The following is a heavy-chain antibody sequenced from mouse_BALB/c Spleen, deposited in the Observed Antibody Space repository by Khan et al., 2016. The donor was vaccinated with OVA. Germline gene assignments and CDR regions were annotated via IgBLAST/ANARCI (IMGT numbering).Heavy chain of an antibody. D-gene: IGHD2-4*01. CDR1: GFSLTSYG. Sequence: QVQLKQSGPGLVQPSQSLSITCTVSGFSLTSYGVHWVRQSPGKGLEWLGVIWSGGSTDCNAAFISRLSISKDNSTCQAFFKMNSLQANDTAIDYCARNYEYDEGLAYWGQGTLVTVSA. CDR3: ARNYEYDEGLAY. V-gene: IGHV2-2*02. J-gene: IGHJ3*01. CDR2: IWSGGST.